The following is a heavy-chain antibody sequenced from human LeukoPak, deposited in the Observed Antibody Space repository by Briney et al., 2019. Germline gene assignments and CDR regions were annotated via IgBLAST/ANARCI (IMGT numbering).Heavy chain of an antibody. V-gene: IGHV4-38-2*02. CDR1: GYSISSGYY. CDR3: ARDRLQLQS. CDR2: LNHSGST. D-gene: IGHD1-1*01. Sequence: PSETLSLTCTVSGYSISSGYYWSWIRQPPGKGLEWIGELNHSGSTNYNPSLESRVTISVDTSKNQFSLKLSSVTAADTAVYYCARDRLQLQSWGQGTLVTVSS. J-gene: IGHJ5*02.